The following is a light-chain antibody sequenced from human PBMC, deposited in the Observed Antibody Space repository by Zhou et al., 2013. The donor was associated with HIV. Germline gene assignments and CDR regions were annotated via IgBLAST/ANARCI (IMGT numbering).Light chain of an antibody. J-gene: IGKJ4*01. CDR1: QDISNY. Sequence: DIQMTQSPSSLSASVGDRVTITCRASQDISNYLNWYQQKPGKAPKLLIYAASSLQSGVPSRFSGSGSETDFTLTISSLQPEDFATYYCQQSFSTPLTFGGGNQGGDQ. CDR2: AAS. CDR3: QQSFSTPLT. V-gene: IGKV1-39*01.